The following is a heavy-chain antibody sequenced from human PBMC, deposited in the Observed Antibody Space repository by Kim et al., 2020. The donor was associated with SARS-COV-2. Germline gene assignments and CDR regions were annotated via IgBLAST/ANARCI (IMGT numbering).Heavy chain of an antibody. J-gene: IGHJ4*02. V-gene: IGHV4-34*01. CDR1: GGSFSGYY. Sequence: SETLSLTCAVYGGSFSGYYWSWIRQPPGKGLEWIGEINHSGSTNYNPSLKSRVTISVDTSKNQFSLKLSSVTAADTAVYYCARARGVYDFWSGYYLKGGSPYYFDYWGQGTLVTVSS. CDR3: ARARGVYDFWSGYYLKGGSPYYFDY. D-gene: IGHD3-3*01. CDR2: INHSGST.